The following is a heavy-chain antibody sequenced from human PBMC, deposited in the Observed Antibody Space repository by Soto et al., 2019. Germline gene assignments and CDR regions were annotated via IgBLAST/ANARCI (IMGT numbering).Heavy chain of an antibody. CDR1: GGSISSGGYY. J-gene: IGHJ4*02. CDR2: IYYSGST. Sequence: SETLSLTCTVSGGSISSGGYYWSWIRQHPGKGLGWIGYIYYSGSTYYNPSLKSRVTISVDTSKNQFSLKLSSVTAADTAVYYCARDRGGYGANYFDYWGQGTLVTVSS. CDR3: ARDRGGYGANYFDY. D-gene: IGHD6-25*01. V-gene: IGHV4-31*03.